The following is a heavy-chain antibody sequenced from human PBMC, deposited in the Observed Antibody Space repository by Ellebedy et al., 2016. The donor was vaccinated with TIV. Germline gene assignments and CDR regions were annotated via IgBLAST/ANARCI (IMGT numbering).Heavy chain of an antibody. CDR1: GGTFSTSA. CDR2: IIPLFGAA. CDR3: ARTHSSGWYFFDY. Sequence: SVKVSCKASGGTFSTSAINWVRQAPGQGLDWLGGIIPLFGAASYAQKFQGRVTITADESTSTVYMELSSLRSEDTALYYCARTHSSGWYFFDYWGQGTLVTVSS. V-gene: IGHV1-69*13. J-gene: IGHJ4*02. D-gene: IGHD6-19*01.